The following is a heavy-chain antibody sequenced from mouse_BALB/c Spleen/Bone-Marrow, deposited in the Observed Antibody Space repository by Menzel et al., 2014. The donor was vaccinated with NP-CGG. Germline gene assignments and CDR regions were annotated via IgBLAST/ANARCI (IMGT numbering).Heavy chain of an antibody. J-gene: IGHJ3*01. V-gene: IGHV1S56*01. CDR3: ARGGYDGAWFTY. D-gene: IGHD2-14*01. CDR1: GYTFTSYY. CDR2: IYPGNVNT. Sequence: VQLQQSGPELVKPGASVRISCKASGYTFTSYYIHWVKQRPGQGLEWIGWIYPGNVNTKYNGKFKDKATLTADKSSSTAYMQLSSLTSEDSAVYFCARGGYDGAWFTYWGQGTLVTVSA.